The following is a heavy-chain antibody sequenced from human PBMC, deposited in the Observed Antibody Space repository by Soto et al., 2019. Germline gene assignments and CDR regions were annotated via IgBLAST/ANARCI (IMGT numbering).Heavy chain of an antibody. CDR1: GYTFTSYG. Sequence: ASVKVSCKASGYTFTSYGITWLRQAPGQGLEWMGWIGGYNGKTNYAQRFQGRVTMATDTSTSTAYMELRSLTSDDTAVYYCARDPGSFYYDAIVTLDYWGQGTLVTVSS. CDR2: IGGYNGKT. J-gene: IGHJ4*02. V-gene: IGHV1-18*01. CDR3: ARDPGSFYYDAIVTLDY. D-gene: IGHD3-22*01.